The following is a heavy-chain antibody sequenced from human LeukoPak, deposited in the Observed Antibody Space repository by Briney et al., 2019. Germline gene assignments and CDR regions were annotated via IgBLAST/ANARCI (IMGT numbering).Heavy chain of an antibody. V-gene: IGHV3-23*01. CDR2: ISGSGGST. CDR1: RFTFRSYA. D-gene: IGHD5-18*01. CDR3: AKAGIQLWPAAYYFDY. Sequence: PGGSLRLSCAASRFTFRSYAMTWVRQAPGKGLEWVSAISGSGGSTYYADSVKGRFTISRDNSKNTLYLQMNSLRAEDTAVYYCAKAGIQLWPAAYYFDYWGQGTLVTVSS. J-gene: IGHJ4*02.